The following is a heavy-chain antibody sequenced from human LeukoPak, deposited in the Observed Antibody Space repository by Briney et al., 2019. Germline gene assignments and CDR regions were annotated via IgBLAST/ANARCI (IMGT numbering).Heavy chain of an antibody. Sequence: TPSETLSLTCTVSGGSISSSSYYWGWIRQPPGKGLEWIGSLYYSGSTYYNPSLKSRVTISVDTSRNQFSLKLSSVTAADTAVYYCARYCSSTSCYGWFDPWGQGTLVTVSS. J-gene: IGHJ5*02. CDR2: LYYSGST. D-gene: IGHD2-2*01. CDR3: ARYCSSTSCYGWFDP. CDR1: GGSISSSSYY. V-gene: IGHV4-39*01.